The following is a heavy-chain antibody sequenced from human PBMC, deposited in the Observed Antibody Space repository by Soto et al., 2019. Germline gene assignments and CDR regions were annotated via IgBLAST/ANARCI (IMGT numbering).Heavy chain of an antibody. V-gene: IGHV3-23*05. CDR3: AKNGDFWSWGMDV. D-gene: IGHD3-3*01. Sequence: WGSLRLSCAASGCTFSTYAMTWVRQAPGKRLEWVSFIISSGDATYYVAYVKRRFTIFSDNSRNTLHLQMNSPRAEDTAVYYCAKNGDFWSWGMDVWGLGTTVTVSS. CDR2: IISSGDAT. CDR1: GCTFSTYA. J-gene: IGHJ6*02.